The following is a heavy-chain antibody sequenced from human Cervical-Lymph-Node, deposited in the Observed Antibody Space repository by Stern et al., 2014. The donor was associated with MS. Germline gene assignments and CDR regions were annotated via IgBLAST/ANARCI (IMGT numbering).Heavy chain of an antibody. CDR3: AASSIGLVIWGDYGMDV. CDR2: VKPFSGST. Sequence: QVQLVQSGAEVKKPGSSVTLSCKASGDSIVYRHLHWVRLAPGQALEWMGWVKPFSGSTNYAQTFQDRVTITMDMSMSTVYMELRSLRPDDTAMYYCAASSIGLVIWGDYGMDVWGQGTTVVVSS. D-gene: IGHD3/OR15-3a*01. V-gene: IGHV1-45*02. J-gene: IGHJ6*02. CDR1: GDSIVYRH.